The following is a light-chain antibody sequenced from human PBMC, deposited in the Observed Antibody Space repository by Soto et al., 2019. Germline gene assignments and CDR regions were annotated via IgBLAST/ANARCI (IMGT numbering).Light chain of an antibody. J-gene: IGLJ1*01. Sequence: QSVLTQPASVSGSPGQSITISCTGTNSDVGSYNLVSWYQQHPGKAPKVIIYEVSERPSWVSDLFSGSKSGNTASLMISGLQAEDEADYYCCSYAGSSTQSYVFGSGTKVTVL. CDR2: EVS. V-gene: IGLV2-23*02. CDR3: CSYAGSSTQSYV. CDR1: NSDVGSYNL.